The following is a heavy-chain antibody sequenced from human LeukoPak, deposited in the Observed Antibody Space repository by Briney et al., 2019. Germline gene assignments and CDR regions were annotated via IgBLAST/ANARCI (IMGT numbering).Heavy chain of an antibody. Sequence: GSLRLSFAASGXTVSGNYMSWVRQAPGKGPEWVSIIYTSGNTYYADSVKGRFTISRDTSKNTLSLQMNGLRAEDTAFYYCARMVYYYDSSGYNYYFHKWGQGTLVTVSS. J-gene: IGHJ4*02. CDR1: GXTVSGNY. CDR2: IYTSGNT. CDR3: ARMVYYYDSSGYNYYFHK. V-gene: IGHV3-66*01. D-gene: IGHD3-22*01.